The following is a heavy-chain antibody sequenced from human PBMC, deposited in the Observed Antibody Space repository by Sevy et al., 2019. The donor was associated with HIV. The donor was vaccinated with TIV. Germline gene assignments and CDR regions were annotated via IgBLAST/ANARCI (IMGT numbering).Heavy chain of an antibody. Sequence: GGSLRLSCAASGFTFSNYFINWVRQAPGKGLEWVSSISSGSSYIFYADSVKGRFTISRDNAKNSLYLHMNSLRAEDTAVYYCARGHYYGSLYYFDYWGPGTLVTVSS. CDR1: GFTFSNYF. J-gene: IGHJ4*02. V-gene: IGHV3-21*01. CDR3: ARGHYYGSLYYFDY. D-gene: IGHD3-10*01. CDR2: ISSGSSYI.